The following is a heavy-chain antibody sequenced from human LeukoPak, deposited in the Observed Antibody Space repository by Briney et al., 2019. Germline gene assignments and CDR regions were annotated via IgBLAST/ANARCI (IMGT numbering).Heavy chain of an antibody. CDR3: ARLPLDSSGNHDAFDI. CDR2: IYHSGIT. J-gene: IGHJ3*02. Sequence: SETLSLTCTVSRGSISSYYWSWLRQPPAKGLEWIGYIYHSGITNYNPSLKSRVPISVDTSKNQFSLNLSSVTAADTAMYYCARLPLDSSGNHDAFDIWGQGTMVTVSS. CDR1: RGSISSYY. V-gene: IGHV4-59*08. D-gene: IGHD3-22*01.